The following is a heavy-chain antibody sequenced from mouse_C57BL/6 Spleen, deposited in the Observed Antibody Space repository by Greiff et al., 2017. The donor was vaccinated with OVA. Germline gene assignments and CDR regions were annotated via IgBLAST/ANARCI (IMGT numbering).Heavy chain of an antibody. CDR2: SRNKANDYTT. J-gene: IGHJ1*03. D-gene: IGHD1-1*01. CDR3: ARAPHYYGSSWGYFDV. CDR1: GFTFSDFY. V-gene: IGHV7-1*01. Sequence: EVQVVESGGGLVQSGRSLRLSCATSGFTFSDFYMEWVRQAPGKGLEWIAASRNKANDYTTEYSASVKGRFIVSRDTSQSILYLQMNALRAEDTAIYYCARAPHYYGSSWGYFDVWGTGTTVTVSS.